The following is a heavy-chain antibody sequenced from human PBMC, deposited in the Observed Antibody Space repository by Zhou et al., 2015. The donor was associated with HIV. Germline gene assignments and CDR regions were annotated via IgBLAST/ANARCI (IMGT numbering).Heavy chain of an antibody. Sequence: QVQLVESGGGVVQPGRSLRLSCAASGFTFSSYGMHWVRQAPGKGLEWVAVIWYDLSNKYYADSVKGRFTISRDNSKNTLYLQMNSLRAEDTAVYYCARDSNHYDGSAWYDVFDIWGQGTRVTVSS. CDR3: ARDSNHYDGSAWYDVFDI. CDR1: GFTFSSYG. D-gene: IGHD3-22*01. CDR2: IWYDLSNK. V-gene: IGHV3-33*01. J-gene: IGHJ3*02.